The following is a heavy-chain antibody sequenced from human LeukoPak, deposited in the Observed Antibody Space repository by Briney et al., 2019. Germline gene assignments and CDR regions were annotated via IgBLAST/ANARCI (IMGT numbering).Heavy chain of an antibody. CDR3: ARDSCSGGSCYWHY. Sequence: SETLSLTCTVSGGSISSYYWSWIRQPPGKGLEWIGYIYYNGSTNYNPSLKSRVTISVDTSKNQFSLKLSSVTAADTAVYYCARDSCSGGSCYWHYWGQGTLVTVSS. J-gene: IGHJ4*02. D-gene: IGHD2-15*01. V-gene: IGHV4-59*01. CDR2: IYYNGST. CDR1: GGSISSYY.